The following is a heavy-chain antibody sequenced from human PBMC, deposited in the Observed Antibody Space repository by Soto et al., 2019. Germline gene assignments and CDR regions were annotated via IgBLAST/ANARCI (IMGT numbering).Heavy chain of an antibody. V-gene: IGHV3-30-3*01. Sequence: GGSLRLSCAASGFTFSNYAMHWVRQAPGKGLEWVAFISYTGDNKYFADSAKGRFTISRDNSKNTLYLQMNSLRAEDTALYFCARPRSSCSSTRCYLDSWGQGTPVTVSS. CDR1: GFTFSNYA. CDR3: ARPRSSCSSTRCYLDS. CDR2: ISYTGDNK. J-gene: IGHJ4*02. D-gene: IGHD2-2*01.